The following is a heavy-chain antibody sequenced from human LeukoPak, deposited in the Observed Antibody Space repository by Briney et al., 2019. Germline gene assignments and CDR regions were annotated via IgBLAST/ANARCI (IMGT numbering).Heavy chain of an antibody. D-gene: IGHD1-26*01. CDR3: ARHTLVGARNAFDI. CDR2: MYYSGNT. CDR1: GGSFSSYY. J-gene: IGHJ3*02. Sequence: SETLSLTCAVYGGSFSSYYWSWIRQPPGKGLEWIGYMYYSGNTNYNPSLKSRVTTSVDSSKNQFSLKLSSVTAADTAVYHCARHTLVGARNAFDIWGQGTMVTVSS. V-gene: IGHV4-59*08.